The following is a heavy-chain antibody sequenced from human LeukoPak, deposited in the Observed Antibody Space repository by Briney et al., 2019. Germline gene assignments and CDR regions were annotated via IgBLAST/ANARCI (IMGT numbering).Heavy chain of an antibody. CDR1: GFTFANYA. Sequence: GGSLRLSCAASGFTFANYAMTWVRQAPGKGLEWVSVIGASGADTYYSDSVKGRFTVSRDNSQNTLFLHMSSLRAEDTAVYFCARRPRDTSGYYLGAFHDWGQGTTVTVSS. J-gene: IGHJ3*01. D-gene: IGHD3-22*01. CDR3: ARRPRDTSGYYLGAFHD. CDR2: IGASGADT. V-gene: IGHV3-23*01.